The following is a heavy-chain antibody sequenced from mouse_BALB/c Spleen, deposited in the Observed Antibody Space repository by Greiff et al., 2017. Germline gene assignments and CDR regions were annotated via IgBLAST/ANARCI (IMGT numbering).Heavy chain of an antibody. Sequence: QVQLQQSGPGLVAPSQSLSITCTVSGFSLTGYGVNWVRQPPGKGLEWLGMIWGDGSTDYNSALKSRLSISKDNSKSQVFLKMNSLQTDDTARYYCARDHNYGLYAMDYWGQGTSVTVSS. CDR3: ARDHNYGLYAMDY. CDR1: GFSLTGYG. CDR2: IWGDGST. D-gene: IGHD1-2*01. V-gene: IGHV2-6-7*01. J-gene: IGHJ4*01.